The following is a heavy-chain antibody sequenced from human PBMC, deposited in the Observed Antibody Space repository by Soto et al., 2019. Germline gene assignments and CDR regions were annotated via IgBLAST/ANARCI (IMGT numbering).Heavy chain of an antibody. Sequence: QVQLVESGGGLVKPGGSLRLSCAASGFTFSDYYMSWIRQAPGKGLEWVSYISSSSSYTNYADSVKGRFTISRDNAKNSLYLQMSSLRAKDTSVYYCSSQGDYYDSSGDRGWFDPWGQGTQVTFAS. V-gene: IGHV3-11*06. J-gene: IGHJ5*02. CDR1: GFTFSDYY. D-gene: IGHD3-22*01. CDR2: ISSSSSYT. CDR3: SSQGDYYDSSGDRGWFDP.